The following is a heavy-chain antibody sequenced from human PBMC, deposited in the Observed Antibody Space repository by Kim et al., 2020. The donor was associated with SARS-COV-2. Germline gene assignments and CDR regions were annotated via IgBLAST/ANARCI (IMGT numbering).Heavy chain of an antibody. CDR3: ARQHRGDWFDP. V-gene: IGHV4-39*01. J-gene: IGHJ5*02. Sequence: TYYNPSLKSRVTISVDTSKNQFSLKLSSVTAADTAVYYCARQHRGDWFDPWGQGTLVTVSS. CDR2: T. D-gene: IGHD3-10*01.